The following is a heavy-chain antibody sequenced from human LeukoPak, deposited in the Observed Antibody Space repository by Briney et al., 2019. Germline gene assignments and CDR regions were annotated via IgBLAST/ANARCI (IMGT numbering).Heavy chain of an antibody. CDR1: GFTFSDYY. V-gene: IGHV3-11*06. Sequence: GGSLRLSCAASGFTFSDYYMSWIRQPPGKGLEWVSYISSTSSYTNYADSVKGRFTISRDNAKNTLYLQMNSLRAEDTAVYYCARVSRGGDCYSCPNDYWGQGTLVTVPS. D-gene: IGHD2-21*02. CDR2: ISSTSSYT. J-gene: IGHJ4*02. CDR3: ARVSRGGDCYSCPNDY.